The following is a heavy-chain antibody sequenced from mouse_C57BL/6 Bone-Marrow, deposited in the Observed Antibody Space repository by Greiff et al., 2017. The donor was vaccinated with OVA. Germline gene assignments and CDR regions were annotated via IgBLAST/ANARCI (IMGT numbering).Heavy chain of an antibody. Sequence: QVQLKQPGAELVKPGASVKMSCKASGYTFTSYWITWVKQRPGQGLEWIGDIYPGSGSTNYNEKFKSKATLTVDTSSSTAYMQLSSLTSEDSAVYSCARDSHYYGSSYDYWGQGTTLTVSS. CDR1: GYTFTSYW. V-gene: IGHV1-55*01. CDR3: ARDSHYYGSSYDY. D-gene: IGHD1-1*01. CDR2: IYPGSGST. J-gene: IGHJ2*01.